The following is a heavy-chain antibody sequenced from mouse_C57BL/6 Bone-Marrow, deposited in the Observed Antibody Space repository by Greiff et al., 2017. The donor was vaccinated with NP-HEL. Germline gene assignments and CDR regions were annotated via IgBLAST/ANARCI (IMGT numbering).Heavy chain of an antibody. CDR2: IDPSDSYT. V-gene: IGHV1-59*01. CDR3: ARVYTMVKWLAY. Sequence: QVQLQQPGAELVRPGTSVKLSCKASGYTFTSYWMHWVKQRPGQGLEWIGVIDPSDSYTNYNQKFKGKATLTVDTSSSTAYMQLSSLTSVDSAVYYCARVYTMVKWLAYWGQGTLVTVSA. D-gene: IGHD2-2*01. CDR1: GYTFTSYW. J-gene: IGHJ3*01.